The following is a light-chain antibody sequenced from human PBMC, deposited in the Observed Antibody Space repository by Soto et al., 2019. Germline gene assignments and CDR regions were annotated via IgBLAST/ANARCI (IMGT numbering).Light chain of an antibody. J-gene: IGKJ1*01. CDR2: AAS. CDR3: QQYYSYPPWT. CDR1: QGISSY. Sequence: AIRMTQSPSSLSASTGDRVTITCRASQGISSYLAWYQQKPGKAPKLLIYAASTLQSGVPSRFSGNGSGTDFTLTISCLQSEDFATYYCQQYYSYPPWTFGQGTKVEIK. V-gene: IGKV1-8*01.